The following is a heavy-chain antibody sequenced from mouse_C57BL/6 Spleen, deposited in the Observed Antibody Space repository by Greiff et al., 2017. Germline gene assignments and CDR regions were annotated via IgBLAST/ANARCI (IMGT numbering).Heavy chain of an antibody. J-gene: IGHJ4*01. V-gene: IGHV1-82*01. CDR2: IYPGDGDT. CDR3: ASDYSYAMDY. D-gene: IGHD2-13*01. CDR1: GYAFSSSW. Sequence: QVQLKESGPELVKPGASVKISCKASGYAFSSSWMNWVKQRPGKGLEWIGRIYPGDGDTNYNGKFKGKATLTADKSSSTAYMQLSSLTSEDSAVYFCASDYSYAMDYWGQGTSVTVSS.